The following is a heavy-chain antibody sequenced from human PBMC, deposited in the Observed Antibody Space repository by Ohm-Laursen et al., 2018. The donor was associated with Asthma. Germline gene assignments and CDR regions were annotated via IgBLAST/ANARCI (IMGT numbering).Heavy chain of an antibody. CDR3: AKDDTSYGDPPYFDY. D-gene: IGHD4-17*01. V-gene: IGHV3-23*01. J-gene: IGHJ4*02. Sequence: GSLRLSCAASGFTISSYAMSWVRQAPGKGLEWVATFGVTGGSTYYADSVKGRFTISRDNSKNTLYLQVNSLRAEDTAIYYCAKDDTSYGDPPYFDYWGQGTLVTVSS. CDR2: FGVTGGST. CDR1: GFTISSYA.